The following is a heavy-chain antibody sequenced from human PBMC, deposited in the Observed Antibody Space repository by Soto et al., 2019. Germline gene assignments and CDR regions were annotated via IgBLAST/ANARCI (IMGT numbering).Heavy chain of an antibody. CDR1: GFTLSDFA. Sequence: QVQLVQSGGGVVQPGRSLRLSCAASGFTLSDFAMHWVRQAPGKGLEWVALISNDGGIEHYGDSVRGRFTISRDNSKHMLYLQMTSLRVEDTAVYYCARAVPWMDVWGQGTTVTVSS. CDR3: ARAVPWMDV. CDR2: ISNDGGIE. V-gene: IGHV3-30-3*01. J-gene: IGHJ6*02.